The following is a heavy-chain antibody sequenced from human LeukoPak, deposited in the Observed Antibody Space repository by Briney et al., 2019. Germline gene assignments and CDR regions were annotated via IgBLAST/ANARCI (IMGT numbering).Heavy chain of an antibody. CDR1: GGSFSGCY. V-gene: IGHV4-34*01. CDR2: INHSGST. Sequence: PSETLSLTCAVYGGSFSGCYWSWIRQPPGKGLEWIGEINHSGSTNYNPSLKSRVTISVDTSKNQFSLKLSSVTAADTAVYYCAPRRIAAAGVEYFQHWGQGTLVTVSS. D-gene: IGHD6-13*01. CDR3: APRRIAAAGVEYFQH. J-gene: IGHJ1*01.